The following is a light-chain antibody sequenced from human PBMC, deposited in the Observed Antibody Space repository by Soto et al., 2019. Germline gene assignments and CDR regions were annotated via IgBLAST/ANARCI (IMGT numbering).Light chain of an antibody. V-gene: IGKV3-20*01. CDR3: QQYGSSHTWT. CDR2: GAS. J-gene: IGKJ1*01. CDR1: QSVSSSY. Sequence: EIVLTQSPGTMSLSPGERATLSCRASQSVSSSYLAWYQQKPGQAPRLLIYGASSRATGIPDGFSGSGSGTDFTLTISRLEPEDFAVYYCQQYGSSHTWTFGQGTKVEIK.